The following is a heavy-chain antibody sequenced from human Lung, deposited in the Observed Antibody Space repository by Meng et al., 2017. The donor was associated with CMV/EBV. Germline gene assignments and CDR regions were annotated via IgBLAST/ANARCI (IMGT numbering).Heavy chain of an antibody. CDR2: ITSRSSNT. CDR3: ARDLSRGVVGARPRGPGDL. J-gene: IGHJ4*01. V-gene: IGHV3-21*01. D-gene: IGHD1-26*01. CDR1: GFTFSGYS. Sequence: GESLKISCVASGFTFSGYSMNWVRQTPGKGLEWVSSITSRSSNTYYSDSVKGRFTISRDNAKNSLYLQMNSLRDEDTAVYYCARDLSRGVVGARPRGPGDLWGHGTLVTVSS.